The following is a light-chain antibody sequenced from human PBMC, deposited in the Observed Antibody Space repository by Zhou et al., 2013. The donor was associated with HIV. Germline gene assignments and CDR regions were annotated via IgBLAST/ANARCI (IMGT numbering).Light chain of an antibody. CDR1: QDIAGW. Sequence: DIQMTQSPSSLSASVGDRVTITCRASQDIAGWLAWYQQNPGTAPRLLIFDASGLQSGVPSRFTGSGSGTDYILTISSLQPEDFATYYCQQAHSFPYTFGQGTKLETK. J-gene: IGKJ2*01. V-gene: IGKV1-12*01. CDR2: DAS. CDR3: QQAHSFPYT.